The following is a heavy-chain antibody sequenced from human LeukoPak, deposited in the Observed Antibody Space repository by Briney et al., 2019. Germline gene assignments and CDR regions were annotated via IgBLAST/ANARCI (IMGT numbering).Heavy chain of an antibody. CDR2: ISAYNGNT. J-gene: IGHJ3*02. Sequence: ASVKVSCKASGYTFTSYGISWVRQAPGQGLEWMGWISAYNGNTNYAQKLQGRVTMTTDTSTSTAYMELRSLRSDDTAVYYCARNRWEPYHNDAFDIWGQGTMVTVSS. CDR3: ARNRWEPYHNDAFDI. D-gene: IGHD1-26*01. CDR1: GYTFTSYG. V-gene: IGHV1-18*01.